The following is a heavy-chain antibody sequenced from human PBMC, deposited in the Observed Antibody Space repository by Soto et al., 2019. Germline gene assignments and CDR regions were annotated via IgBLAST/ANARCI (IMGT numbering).Heavy chain of an antibody. Sequence: PGGSLRLCYAASGFTFSSYGMHWVRQAPGKGLEWVAVIWYDGSNKYYADSVKGRFTISRDNSKNTLYLQMNSLRAEDTAVYYCAGDRKFMVRGVIGDYWGQGTLVTVSS. CDR3: AGDRKFMVRGVIGDY. CDR1: GFTFSSYG. D-gene: IGHD3-10*01. J-gene: IGHJ4*02. CDR2: IWYDGSNK. V-gene: IGHV3-33*01.